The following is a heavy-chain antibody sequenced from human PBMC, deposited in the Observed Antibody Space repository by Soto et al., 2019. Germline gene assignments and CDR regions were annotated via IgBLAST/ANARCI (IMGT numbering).Heavy chain of an antibody. Sequence: QVQLVESGGGVVQPGRSLRLSCAASGFTFSSYGMHWVRQAPGKGLEWVAVIWYDGSNKYYADSVKGRFTISRDNSKNTLYLQMNSLRAEDTAVYYCARPDGEGQIDYWGQGTLVTVSS. CDR3: ARPDGEGQIDY. D-gene: IGHD3-10*01. CDR2: IWYDGSNK. J-gene: IGHJ4*02. V-gene: IGHV3-33*01. CDR1: GFTFSSYG.